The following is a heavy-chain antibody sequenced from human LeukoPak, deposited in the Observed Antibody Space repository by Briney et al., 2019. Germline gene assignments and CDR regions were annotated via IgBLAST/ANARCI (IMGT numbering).Heavy chain of an antibody. D-gene: IGHD3-22*01. J-gene: IGHJ3*02. CDR1: GFTFSSYS. Sequence: GGSLRLSCAASGFTFSSYSMNWVRQAPGKGLEWVSSISSSSCYIYYADSVKGRFTISRDNAKNSLYLQMNSLRAEDTAVYYCARATPLHYDSSGHAFDIWGQGTMVTVSS. V-gene: IGHV3-21*01. CDR2: ISSSSCYI. CDR3: ARATPLHYDSSGHAFDI.